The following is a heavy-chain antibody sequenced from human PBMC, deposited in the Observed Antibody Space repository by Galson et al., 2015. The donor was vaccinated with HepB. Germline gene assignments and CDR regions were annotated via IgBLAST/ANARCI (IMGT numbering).Heavy chain of an antibody. CDR3: ARELNSSGWYEYYYYGMDV. J-gene: IGHJ6*02. V-gene: IGHV3-30*04. CDR1: GFTFSSYA. Sequence: SLRLSCAASGFTFSSYAMHWVRQAPGKGLEWVAVISYDGSNKYYADSVKGRFTISRDNSKNTLYLQMNSLRAEDTAVYYCARELNSSGWYEYYYYGMDVWGQGTTVTVSS. CDR2: ISYDGSNK. D-gene: IGHD6-19*01.